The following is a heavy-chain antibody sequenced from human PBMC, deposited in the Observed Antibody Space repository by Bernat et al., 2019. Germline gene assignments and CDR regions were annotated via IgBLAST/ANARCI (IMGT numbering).Heavy chain of an antibody. CDR1: GFTFSSYA. Sequence: EVQLVESGGGLVQPGGSLRLSCAASGFTFSSYAMHWVRQAPGKGLEWVSDISSSGSNIYYADSVKGRFTISRDNAKNSLYLQMNSLRAEDTAVYYCARGTSYDDICWSYRSSPCYFDYWGQGTLVTVSS. V-gene: IGHV3-48*03. J-gene: IGHJ4*02. CDR2: ISSSGSNI. D-gene: IGHD3-16*02. CDR3: ARGTSYDDICWSYRSSPCYFDY.